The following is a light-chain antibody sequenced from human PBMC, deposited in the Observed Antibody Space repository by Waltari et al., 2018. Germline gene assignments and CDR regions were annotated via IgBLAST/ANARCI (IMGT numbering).Light chain of an antibody. CDR1: HDISNY. J-gene: IGKJ2*01. Sequence: DIQMTQSPSSLSASVGDRVTITCQASHDISNYLTWYQKKPGKAPKLLIYDASNLETGVPSRFSGSGSGTDFSFTISSLQPEDIATYYCQQFDNLVYTFGQGTKLEIK. V-gene: IGKV1-33*01. CDR2: DAS. CDR3: QQFDNLVYT.